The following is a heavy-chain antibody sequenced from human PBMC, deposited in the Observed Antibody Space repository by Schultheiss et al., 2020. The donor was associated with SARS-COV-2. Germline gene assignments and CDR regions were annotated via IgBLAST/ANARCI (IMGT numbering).Heavy chain of an antibody. J-gene: IGHJ4*02. Sequence: GESLKISCAASGFTFSNYGMTWVRQAPGKGLEWVSTISGDGSGTYYADSVTGRFTISRDNSKNTLYLQMSSLSVDDTAVYYCAKGSYSHPGSCGGDCYDDSWGQGTRVTVSS. D-gene: IGHD2-21*02. CDR1: GFTFSNYG. CDR2: ISGDGSGT. V-gene: IGHV3-23*01. CDR3: AKGSYSHPGSCGGDCYDDS.